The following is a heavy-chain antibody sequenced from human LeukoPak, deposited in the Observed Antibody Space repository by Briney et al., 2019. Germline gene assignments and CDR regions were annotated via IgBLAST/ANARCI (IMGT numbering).Heavy chain of an antibody. CDR2: ISAYNGNT. J-gene: IGHJ4*02. Sequence: ASVKVSCKASGYTFTSYYMHWVRQAPGQGLEWMGWISAYNGNTNYAQKLQGRVTMTTDTSTSTAYMELRSLRSDDTAVYYCARALDSGSYYYFDYWGQGTLVTVSS. CDR3: ARALDSGSYYYFDY. V-gene: IGHV1-18*04. CDR1: GYTFTSYY. D-gene: IGHD1-26*01.